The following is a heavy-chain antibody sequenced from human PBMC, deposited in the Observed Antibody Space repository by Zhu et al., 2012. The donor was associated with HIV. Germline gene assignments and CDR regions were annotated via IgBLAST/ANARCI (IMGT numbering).Heavy chain of an antibody. Sequence: QVQLQESGPGLVKPSETLSLTCTVSGGSINNYYWNWIRQPPGKGLEWIGYIYTSGTTNYNPSLKSRVTISTDMSENQFSLELTSVTAADTAIYYCARARVEYYYDSSGYLDSWGQGILVT. D-gene: IGHD3-22*01. CDR1: GGSINNYY. V-gene: IGHV4-4*09. J-gene: IGHJ4*02. CDR2: IYTSGTT. CDR3: ARARVEYYYDSSGYLDS.